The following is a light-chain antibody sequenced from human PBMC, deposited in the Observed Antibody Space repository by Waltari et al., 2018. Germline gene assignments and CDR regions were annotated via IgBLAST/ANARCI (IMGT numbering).Light chain of an antibody. V-gene: IGKV3-20*01. CDR1: QSVSSSY. CDR2: GAS. Sequence: IVLTQSPGTLSLSPGERATLSCRASQSVSSSYLAWYQQKPGQAPRLLISGASSRATGIPDRFTGSGSGTDFTLTISRLEPEDSAVYYCQQYGDSPRTFGQGTRVEIK. CDR3: QQYGDSPRT. J-gene: IGKJ1*01.